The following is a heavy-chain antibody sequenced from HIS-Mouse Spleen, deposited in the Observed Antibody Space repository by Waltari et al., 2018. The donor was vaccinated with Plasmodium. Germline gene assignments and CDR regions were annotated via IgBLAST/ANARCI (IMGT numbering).Heavy chain of an antibody. CDR2: FIPIFGTA. D-gene: IGHD6-6*01. CDR3: ATGFRDSSALDY. V-gene: IGHV1-69*01. CDR1: GGTFSSYA. J-gene: IGHJ4*02. Sequence: QVQLVQSGAEVKKPGSSVKVSCKASGGTFSSYAISWVRQAPGQGLEWMGGFIPIFGTANYAQRFQGRVRITADESTSTAYMELSSLRSEDTAVYYCATGFRDSSALDYWGQGTLVTVSS.